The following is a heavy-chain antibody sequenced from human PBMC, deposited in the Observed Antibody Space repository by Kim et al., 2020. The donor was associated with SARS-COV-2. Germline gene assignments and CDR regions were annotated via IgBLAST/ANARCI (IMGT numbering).Heavy chain of an antibody. V-gene: IGHV1-46*01. Sequence: ASVKVSCKASGYTFTSYYMHWVRQAPGQGLEWMGIINPSGGSTSYAQKFQGRVTMTRDTSTSTVYMELSSLRSEDTAVYYCARELAYYDILTGYYYYDYGMDVWGQGTTVTVSS. CDR2: INPSGGST. D-gene: IGHD3-9*01. CDR3: ARELAYYDILTGYYYYDYGMDV. J-gene: IGHJ6*02. CDR1: GYTFTSYY.